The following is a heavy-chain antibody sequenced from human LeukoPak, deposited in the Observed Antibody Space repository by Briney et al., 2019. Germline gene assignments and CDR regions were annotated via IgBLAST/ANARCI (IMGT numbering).Heavy chain of an antibody. D-gene: IGHD3-22*01. V-gene: IGHV4-59*01. Sequence: PSETLSLTCTVSGGSINNYYWSWIRQSPGKGLEWIGYIYYSGSTNYNPSLKSRVTISVDTSKNQFSLKLSSVTAADTAVYYCARGHYYDSSGYTFRHWGQGTLVTVSS. J-gene: IGHJ1*01. CDR3: ARGHYYDSSGYTFRH. CDR2: IYYSGST. CDR1: GGSINNYY.